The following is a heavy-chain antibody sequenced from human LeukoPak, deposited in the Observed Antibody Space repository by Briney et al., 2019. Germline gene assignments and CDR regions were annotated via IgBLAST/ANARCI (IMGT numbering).Heavy chain of an antibody. Sequence: PSETLSLTCTVSGGSISSSSYYWSWIRQPPGKGLEWIGYIYYSGSTNYNPSLKSRVTISVDTSKNQFSLKLSSVTAADTAVYYCARGIAAHLSWGQGTLVTVSS. J-gene: IGHJ4*02. CDR2: IYYSGST. D-gene: IGHD6-6*01. CDR3: ARGIAAHLS. V-gene: IGHV4-61*01. CDR1: GGSISSSSYY.